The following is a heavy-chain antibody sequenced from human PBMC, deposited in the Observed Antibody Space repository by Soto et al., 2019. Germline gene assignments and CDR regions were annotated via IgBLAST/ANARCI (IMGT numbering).Heavy chain of an antibody. J-gene: IGHJ4*02. CDR2: IWYDGSKK. V-gene: IGHV3-33*01. CDR1: GFTFTSYG. Sequence: QVQVVESGGGVVKPGRSLRLSCEASGFTFTSYGMHWVRQAPGKGLEWVAVIWYDGSKKYYADSVKGRFSISRDNSKSTVFLQKNSLRAEATAVYYCARDRRFWEGLDQCGQGTLVTVSS. D-gene: IGHD3-3*01. CDR3: ARDRRFWEGLDQ.